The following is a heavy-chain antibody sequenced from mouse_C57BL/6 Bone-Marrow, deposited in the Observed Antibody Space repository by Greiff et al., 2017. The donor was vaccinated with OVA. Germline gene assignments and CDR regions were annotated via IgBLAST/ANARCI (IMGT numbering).Heavy chain of an antibody. D-gene: IGHD2-5*01. V-gene: IGHV1-53*01. CDR3: ARGYYRNCYFAY. Sequence: QVQLQQPGAELVKPGASVKLSCKASGYTFTSYCIKWVKQRPGQGLEWIGNIHPCNGDTNYNEKFKGKATLTVDKSSSTVYMQLSSLTSEDSAVYCCARGYYRNCYFAYWGKGTLVTVSA. CDR2: IHPCNGDT. J-gene: IGHJ3*01. CDR1: GYTFTSYC.